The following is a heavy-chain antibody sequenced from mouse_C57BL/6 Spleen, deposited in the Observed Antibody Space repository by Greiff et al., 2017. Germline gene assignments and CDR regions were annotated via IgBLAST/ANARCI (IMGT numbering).Heavy chain of an antibody. CDR3: TRENYGYDGNYFDY. V-gene: IGHV1-15*01. Sequence: QVQLQQSGADLVRPGASVTLSCTASGYTFTDYEMHWVKQTPVHGLEWIGAIDPETGGTAYNQKFKGKGILTADKSSSTAYMELRSLTSEDSAVYYCTRENYGYDGNYFDYWGQGTTLTVSS. CDR2: IDPETGGT. CDR1: GYTFTDYE. D-gene: IGHD2-2*01. J-gene: IGHJ2*01.